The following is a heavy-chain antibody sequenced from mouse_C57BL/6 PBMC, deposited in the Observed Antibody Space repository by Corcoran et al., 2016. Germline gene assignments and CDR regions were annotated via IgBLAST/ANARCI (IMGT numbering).Heavy chain of an antibody. CDR1: GYSFTSYY. D-gene: IGHD1-1*01. Sequence: QVQLQQSGPELVKPGASVKISCTASGYSFTSYYIHWVKQRPGQGLEWIGWIYPGSGNTKYNEKFKGKATLTADTSSSTAYMQLSSLTSEDSAVYYCARLNYGLDYWGQGTTLTVSS. CDR2: IYPGSGNT. CDR3: ARLNYGLDY. V-gene: IGHV1-66*01. J-gene: IGHJ2*01.